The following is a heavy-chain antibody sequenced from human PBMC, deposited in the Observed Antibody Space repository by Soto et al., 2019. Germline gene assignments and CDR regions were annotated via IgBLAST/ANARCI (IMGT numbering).Heavy chain of an antibody. CDR2: ISGSSSTI. Sequence: SGGSLRLSCAASGFTFSSYAMSWVRQAPGKGLEWVSAISGSSSTIYYADSVKGRFTISRDNANNSLYLQMNSLRAEDTAVYYCARHPERIAEIGWFDPWGQGTLVTVSS. V-gene: IGHV3-48*01. CDR1: GFTFSSYA. CDR3: ARHPERIAEIGWFDP. J-gene: IGHJ5*02. D-gene: IGHD6-13*01.